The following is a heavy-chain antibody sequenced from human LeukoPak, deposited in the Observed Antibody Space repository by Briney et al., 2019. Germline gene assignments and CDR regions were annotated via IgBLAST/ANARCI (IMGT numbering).Heavy chain of an antibody. CDR3: ARDAFDYGDYSGDAFDI. D-gene: IGHD4-17*01. Sequence: ASVKVSCKASGYTFTSYGISWVRQAPGQGLEWMGWISGYNGNTNYAQKLQGRVTMTTGTSTSTAYMEPRSLRSDDTAVYYCARDAFDYGDYSGDAFDIWGQGTMVTVSS. CDR2: ISGYNGNT. CDR1: GYTFTSYG. J-gene: IGHJ3*02. V-gene: IGHV1-18*01.